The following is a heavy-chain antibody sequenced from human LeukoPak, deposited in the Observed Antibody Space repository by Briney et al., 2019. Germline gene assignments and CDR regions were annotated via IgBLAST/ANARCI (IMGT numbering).Heavy chain of an antibody. V-gene: IGHV1-2*02. J-gene: IGHJ4*02. CDR1: GYTFTGYY. CDR2: INPNSGGT. D-gene: IGHD6-13*01. CDR3: AKDHSSSWYGWYYFDY. Sequence: ASVKVSCKASGYTFTGYYMHWVRQAPGQGLEWMGWINPNSGGTNYAQKFQGRVTMTRDTSISTAYMELNSLRAEDTALYYCAKDHSSSWYGWYYFDYWGQGTLVTVSS.